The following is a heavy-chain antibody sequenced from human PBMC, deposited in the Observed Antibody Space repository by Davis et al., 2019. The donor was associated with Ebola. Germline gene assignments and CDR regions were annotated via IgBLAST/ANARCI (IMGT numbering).Heavy chain of an antibody. V-gene: IGHV3-33*01. J-gene: IGHJ4*02. CDR1: GFTFSSYG. CDR2: IWYDGSNK. CDR3: ARGKGIAARLYYFDY. Sequence: GESLKISCAASGFTFSSYGMHWVRQAPGKGLEWVAVIWYDGSNKYYADSVKGRFTISRDNAKNSLYLQMNSLRAEDTAVYYCARGKGIAARLYYFDYWGQGTLVTVSS. D-gene: IGHD6-6*01.